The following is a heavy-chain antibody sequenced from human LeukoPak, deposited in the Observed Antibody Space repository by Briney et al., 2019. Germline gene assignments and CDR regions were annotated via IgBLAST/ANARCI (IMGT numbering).Heavy chain of an antibody. CDR3: AGGSGSYYAFDY. CDR1: GGSFSGYY. Sequence: PSETLSLTCAVYGGSFSGYYWSWIRQPPREGLDWIGEINHSGSTNYDPSLKRRVTISVDTSKNQFSLKLSSVTAADTAVYYCAGGSGSYYAFDYWGRGTLVTVSS. J-gene: IGHJ4*02. D-gene: IGHD3-10*01. CDR2: INHSGST. V-gene: IGHV4-34*01.